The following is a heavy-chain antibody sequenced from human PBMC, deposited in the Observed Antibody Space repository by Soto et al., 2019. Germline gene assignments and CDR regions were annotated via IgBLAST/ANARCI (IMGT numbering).Heavy chain of an antibody. CDR2: INTDGSTT. D-gene: IGHD4-4*01. CDR3: ARDLTTLGTPGDDFDY. Sequence: EVQLVESGGGLVQPGGSLRLSCAASGFTFSNYWMHWVRQAPGKGLVWISRINTDGSTTTYADSVKGRFTISRDNAKNTLFLQRNSLRAEDTAVYYCARDLTTLGTPGDDFDYWGQGTLVTVSS. V-gene: IGHV3-74*03. CDR1: GFTFSNYW. J-gene: IGHJ4*02.